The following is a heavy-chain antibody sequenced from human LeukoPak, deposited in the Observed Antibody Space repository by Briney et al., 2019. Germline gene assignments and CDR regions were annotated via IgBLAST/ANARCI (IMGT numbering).Heavy chain of an antibody. Sequence: PGGSLSLSCVSSGFTFNNYAVNWVRQAPGKGLEWVSSISGSGSITYYADSVKGRFTISRDTSKNTLWLQMNSLRVDDTALYYCAKSLGGDYGSGSYYVVFDSWGQGTLVTVFS. D-gene: IGHD3-10*01. V-gene: IGHV3-23*01. CDR2: ISGSGSIT. J-gene: IGHJ4*02. CDR3: AKSLGGDYGSGSYYVVFDS. CDR1: GFTFNNYA.